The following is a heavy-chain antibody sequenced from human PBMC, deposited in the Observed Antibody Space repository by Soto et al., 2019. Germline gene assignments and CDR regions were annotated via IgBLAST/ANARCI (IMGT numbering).Heavy chain of an antibody. D-gene: IGHD2-2*01. CDR2: ISGSGGRT. Sequence: EVQLLESGGGLVQPGGSLRLSCAASGFTFSIYAMNWVRQAPGKGLEWVSVISGSGGRTYYADSVKGRFTMSRDNSKNTLYLQMNSLGAEDTAVYYCAKEVVVESAGRSHCYYYGLDVWGQGTTVTVSS. CDR1: GFTFSIYA. CDR3: AKEVVVESAGRSHCYYYGLDV. J-gene: IGHJ6*02. V-gene: IGHV3-23*01.